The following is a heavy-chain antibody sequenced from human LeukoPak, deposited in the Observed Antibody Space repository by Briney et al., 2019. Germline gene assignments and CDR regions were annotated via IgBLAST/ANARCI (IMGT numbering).Heavy chain of an antibody. CDR1: GITLSNYG. CDR3: AKRGVVIRVILVGFHKEANYFDS. D-gene: IGHD3-22*01. J-gene: IGHJ4*02. V-gene: IGHV3-23*01. CDR2: ISGSGGRT. Sequence: GGSLRLSCAVSGITLSNYGMSWVRQAPGKGLEWVAGISGSGGRTNYADSAKGRFTVSRDNPKNTLYLQMNSLRAEDTAVYFCAKRGVVIRVILVGFHKEANYFDSWGQGALVTVSS.